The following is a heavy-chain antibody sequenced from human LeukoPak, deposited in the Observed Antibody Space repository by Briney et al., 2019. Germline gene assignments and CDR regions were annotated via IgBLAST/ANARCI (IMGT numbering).Heavy chain of an antibody. CDR2: ISSSSSYI. Sequence: KSGGSLRLSCAASGFTFSSYSMNWVRQAPGKGLEWVSSISSSSSYIYYADSVKGRFTISRDNAKNSLYLQMNSLRAEDTAVYYCARAQGREGYDFWSGYYTGIDHLLFDYWGQGTLVTVSS. V-gene: IGHV3-21*01. J-gene: IGHJ4*02. CDR3: ARAQGREGYDFWSGYYTGIDHLLFDY. CDR1: GFTFSSYS. D-gene: IGHD3-3*01.